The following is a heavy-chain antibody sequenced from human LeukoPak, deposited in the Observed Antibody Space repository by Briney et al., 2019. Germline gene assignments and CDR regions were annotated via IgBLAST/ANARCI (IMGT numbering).Heavy chain of an antibody. Sequence: PSETLSLTCAVSGYSISSGYYWGWIRQPPGRGLEWVGSIYHSGNTYCNPSLKSRVAISIDTSKNDLSLKVTSVTAADTAVYFCARQDTAMVKGWFDPWGQGTLVTVSS. D-gene: IGHD5-18*01. CDR1: GYSISSGYY. CDR2: IYHSGNT. CDR3: ARQDTAMVKGWFDP. V-gene: IGHV4-38-2*01. J-gene: IGHJ5*02.